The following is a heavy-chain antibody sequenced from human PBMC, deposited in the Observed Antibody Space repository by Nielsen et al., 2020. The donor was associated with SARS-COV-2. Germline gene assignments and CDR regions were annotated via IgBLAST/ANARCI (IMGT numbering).Heavy chain of an antibody. V-gene: IGHV3-69-1*01. CDR1: GGSFSFYY. J-gene: IGHJ4*01. CDR3: ARNRGEIDY. CDR2: ISSGGTI. Sequence: ETLSLTCAVYGGSFSFYYWSWVRQPPGKGLEWISYISSGGTIYYADSVKGRFTISRDNAKNSLYLQMSSLRAEDTAVYYCARNRGEIDYWGQGTLVTVSS. D-gene: IGHD3-16*01.